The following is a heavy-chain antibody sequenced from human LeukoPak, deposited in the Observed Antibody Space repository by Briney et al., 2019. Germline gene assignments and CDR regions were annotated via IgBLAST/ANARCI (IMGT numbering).Heavy chain of an antibody. CDR2: VSKDGNNI. V-gene: IGHV3-30-3*01. CDR3: ARDFLWLVDY. D-gene: IGHD6-19*01. Sequence: GGSLRLSCAASGFDFINFHIHWVRQAPGKGLEWLAFVSKDGNNIYYADSVKGRFTISRDNSKSTLYLQMNSLRADDTAMYYCARDFLWLVDYWGQGTLVTVSS. CDR1: GFDFINFH. J-gene: IGHJ4*02.